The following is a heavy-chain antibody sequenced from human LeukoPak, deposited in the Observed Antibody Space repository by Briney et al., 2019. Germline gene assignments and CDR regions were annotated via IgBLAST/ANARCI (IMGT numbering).Heavy chain of an antibody. CDR3: ARKGIAARGSYYFDY. V-gene: IGHV4-39*01. CDR1: GGSISSNTYY. CDR2: IYYSGST. J-gene: IGHJ4*02. D-gene: IGHD6-13*01. Sequence: SETLSLTCTVSGGSISSNTYYWGWIRQSPGKGLEWIGSIYYSGSTYYNPSLKSRVTISVDTSKNQFSLKLSSVTAADTAVYYCARKGIAARGSYYFDYWGQGTLVTVSS.